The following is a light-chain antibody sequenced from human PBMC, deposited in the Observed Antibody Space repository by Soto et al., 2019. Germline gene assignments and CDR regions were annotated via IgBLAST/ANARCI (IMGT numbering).Light chain of an antibody. CDR3: SSYTSSSTPYV. Sequence: QSALTQPASVSGSPGQSITISCTGTSIDVGGHNYVSWYQQHPGKAPKLMIYDVSNRPSGVSNRFSGSKSANTAFLTISGLQAEDEADYYCSSYTSSSTPYVFGTGTKLTVL. V-gene: IGLV2-14*01. J-gene: IGLJ1*01. CDR2: DVS. CDR1: SIDVGGHNY.